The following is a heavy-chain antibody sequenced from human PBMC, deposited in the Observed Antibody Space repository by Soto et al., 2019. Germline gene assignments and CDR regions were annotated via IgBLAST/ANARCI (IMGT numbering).Heavy chain of an antibody. CDR1: GGSISSYY. CDR3: ARELNVLLDPYFDY. V-gene: IGHV4-4*07. Sequence: PSETLSLTCTVSGGSISSYYRSWIRQPAGKGLEWIGRIYTSGSTNYNPSLKSRVTMSVDTSKNQFSLKLSSVTAADTAVYYCARELNVLLDPYFDYWGQGTLVTVSS. CDR2: IYTSGST. J-gene: IGHJ4*02. D-gene: IGHD3-10*01.